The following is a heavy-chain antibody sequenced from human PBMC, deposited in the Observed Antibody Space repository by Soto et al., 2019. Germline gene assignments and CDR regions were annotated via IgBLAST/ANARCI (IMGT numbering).Heavy chain of an antibody. CDR3: ATLYMVRGVRTFDY. J-gene: IGHJ4*02. D-gene: IGHD3-10*01. CDR2: IYYTGST. V-gene: IGHV4-31*03. Sequence: QVQLQESGPGLVKPSQTLSLTCTVSGGSISSGGYYWSWIRQHPGKGLEWIGYIYYTGSTYYNPSLKSRVTISVDTSKNQFTLKLSSVTAADTAVYYCATLYMVRGVRTFDYWGQGTLVTVSS. CDR1: GGSISSGGYY.